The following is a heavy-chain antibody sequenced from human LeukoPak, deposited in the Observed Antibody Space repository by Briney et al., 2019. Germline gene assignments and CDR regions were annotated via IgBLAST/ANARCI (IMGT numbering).Heavy chain of an antibody. CDR3: AREGVPPRKTGLVFDYYMDV. V-gene: IGHV4-30-2*01. CDR2: IYHSGST. D-gene: IGHD6-19*01. Sequence: SETLSLTCAVSGGSISSGGYSWSWIRQPPGKGLEWIGYIYHSGSTYYNPSLKSRVTMSVDTSKNQFSLKLSSVTAADTAVYYCAREGVPPRKTGLVFDYYMDVWGKGTTVTVSS. J-gene: IGHJ6*03. CDR1: GGSISSGGYS.